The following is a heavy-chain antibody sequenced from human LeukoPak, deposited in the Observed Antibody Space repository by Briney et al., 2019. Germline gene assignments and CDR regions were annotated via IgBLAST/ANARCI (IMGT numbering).Heavy chain of an antibody. D-gene: IGHD2-8*01. Sequence: GGSLRLSCAVSGFTFSNYDMHWVRQAPGKGLEWVAVIWYDGSNKYYADSAKGRFTISRDNSKNTLYLQMNTLRAEDTAVYYCARDPGGVVYFDYWGQGTLVTVSS. V-gene: IGHV3-33*01. CDR3: ARDPGGVVYFDY. CDR1: GFTFSNYD. CDR2: IWYDGSNK. J-gene: IGHJ4*02.